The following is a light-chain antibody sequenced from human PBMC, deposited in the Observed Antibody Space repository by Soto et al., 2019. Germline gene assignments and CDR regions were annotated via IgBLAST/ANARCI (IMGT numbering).Light chain of an antibody. CDR3: HQYDSSPLT. Sequence: EIVLTQSPGTLSLSPGERATLSCRASQSVSSSYLAWYQQKPVQAPRLLIYVASSRATGIPDRFSGSWSGTDFTLTISRLEPEDFAVDYCHQYDSSPLTFGGGTKVEIK. V-gene: IGKV3-20*01. J-gene: IGKJ4*01. CDR2: VAS. CDR1: QSVSSSY.